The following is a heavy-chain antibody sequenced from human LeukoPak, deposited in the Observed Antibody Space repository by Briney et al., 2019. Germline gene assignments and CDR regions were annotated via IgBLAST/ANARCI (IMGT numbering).Heavy chain of an antibody. Sequence: ASVKVSCKASGYTFINYCMHWVRQAPGQGLEWMGRFNTTYDIPIYAQTFEGRVTITRDLSTSTVYMELSTLRSDDTAGYFCAKDPRNILTGDYDDFDIWGKGTMVIVSS. J-gene: IGHJ3*02. CDR2: FNTTYDIP. CDR1: GYTFINYC. CDR3: AKDPRNILTGDYDDFDI. V-gene: IGHV1-46*01. D-gene: IGHD3-9*01.